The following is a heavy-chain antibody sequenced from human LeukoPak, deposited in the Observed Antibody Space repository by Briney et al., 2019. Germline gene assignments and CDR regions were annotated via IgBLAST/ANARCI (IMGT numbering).Heavy chain of an antibody. CDR1: GGSISSGSYY. CDR2: IYTSGST. V-gene: IGHV4-61*02. D-gene: IGHD3-22*01. Sequence: PSETLSLTCTVSGGSISSGSYYGSWIRQPAGKGLEWIGRIYTSGSTNYNPSLTSRVTISVDTSKNQFSLKLSSVTAADTAVYYCARRPRVDDSSAPGFDYWGQGTLVTVSS. J-gene: IGHJ4*02. CDR3: ARRPRVDDSSAPGFDY.